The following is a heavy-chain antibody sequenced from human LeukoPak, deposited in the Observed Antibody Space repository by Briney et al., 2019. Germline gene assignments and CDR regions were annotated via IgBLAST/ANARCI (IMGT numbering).Heavy chain of an antibody. CDR1: GFTFSSYA. CDR2: ISGSGGST. V-gene: IGHV3-23*01. J-gene: IGHJ4*02. CDR3: AKYGSGSYYKTSYDY. D-gene: IGHD3-10*01. Sequence: GGSLRLSCAASGFTFSSYAMSWVRQAPGKGLEWVSAISGSGGSTYYVDSVKGRFTISRDNSKNTLYLQMNSLRAEDTAVYYCAKYGSGSYYKTSYDYWGQGTLVTVSS.